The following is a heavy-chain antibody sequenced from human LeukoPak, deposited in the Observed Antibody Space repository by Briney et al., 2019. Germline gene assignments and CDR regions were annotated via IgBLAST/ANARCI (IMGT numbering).Heavy chain of an antibody. CDR1: GGTFSSYA. D-gene: IGHD4-17*01. CDR3: APTPHGASTG. Sequence: ASVKVSCKASGGTFSSYAISWVRQAPGQGLEWMGGIIPIFGTANYAQKFQGRVTMTTDTSTSTAYMELRSLRSDDTAAYYCAPTPHGASTGWGQGTLVTVSS. J-gene: IGHJ4*02. CDR2: IIPIFGTA. V-gene: IGHV1-69*05.